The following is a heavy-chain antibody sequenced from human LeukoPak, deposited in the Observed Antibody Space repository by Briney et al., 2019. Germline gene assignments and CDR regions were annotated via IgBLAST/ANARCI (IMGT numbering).Heavy chain of an antibody. CDR3: IAGLFSYMDV. J-gene: IGHJ6*03. CDR1: GYTFTSYD. V-gene: IGHV1-8*03. D-gene: IGHD3-10*02. CDR2: MNPNSGNT. Sequence: VSVKVSCKASGYTFTSYDINWVRQATGQGLEWMGWMNPNSGNTGYAQKFQGRVTITRNTSISTAYMELSSLRSEDTAVYYCIAGLFSYMDVWGKGTTVTVSS.